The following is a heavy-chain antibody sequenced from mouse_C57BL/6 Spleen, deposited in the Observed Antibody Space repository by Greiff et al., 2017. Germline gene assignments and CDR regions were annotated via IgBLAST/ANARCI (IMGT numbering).Heavy chain of an antibody. D-gene: IGHD1-1*01. CDR3: ARSIYYYGSSSFAY. CDR1: GYTFTGYW. CDR2: ILPGSGST. V-gene: IGHV1-9*01. Sequence: VKLLQSGAGLMKPGASVKLSCKATGYTFTGYWIGWVKQRPGHGLEWIGEILPGSGSTNYNEKFKGKATFTADTSSNTAYMQLSSLTTEDSAIYYCARSIYYYGSSSFAYWGQGTLVTVSA. J-gene: IGHJ3*01.